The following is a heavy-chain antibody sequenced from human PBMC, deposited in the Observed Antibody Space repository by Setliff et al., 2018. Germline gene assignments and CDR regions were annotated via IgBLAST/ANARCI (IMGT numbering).Heavy chain of an antibody. CDR2: IKHSGST. D-gene: IGHD6-19*01. V-gene: IGHV4-34*01. Sequence: PSETLSLTCAVYGGSFSDYHWSWIRQPPGKGLEWIGEIKHSGSTNYNPSLKSRVTISVDTSKKQFSLKLSSVTAADTAVYYCARVNQYSSVWYNYYYGMDVWGQGTTVTVSS. CDR1: GGSFSDYH. CDR3: ARVNQYSSVWYNYYYGMDV. J-gene: IGHJ6*02.